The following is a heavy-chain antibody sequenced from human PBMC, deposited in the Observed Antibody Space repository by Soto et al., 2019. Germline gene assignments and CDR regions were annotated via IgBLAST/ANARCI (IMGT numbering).Heavy chain of an antibody. D-gene: IGHD3-22*01. Sequence: GGSLILSCAASGFTFSSYGMHWVRQAPGKGLEWVAVISYDGSNKYYADSVKGRFTISRDNSKNTLYLQMNSLRAEDTAVYYCAKDLSANTVYYYDSSGYDYWGQGTLVTVSS. CDR2: ISYDGSNK. CDR1: GFTFSSYG. V-gene: IGHV3-30*18. CDR3: AKDLSANTVYYYDSSGYDY. J-gene: IGHJ4*02.